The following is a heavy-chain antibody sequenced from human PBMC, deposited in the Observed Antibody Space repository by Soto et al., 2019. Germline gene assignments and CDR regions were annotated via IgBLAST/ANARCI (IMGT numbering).Heavy chain of an antibody. CDR3: AKHPLLLWFGELLVETVGLFDY. J-gene: IGHJ4*02. Sequence: GGSLRLSCAASGFTISSYAMSWVRQAPGKGLEWVSAISGSGGSTYYADSVKGRFTISRDNSKNTLYLQMNSLRAEDTAVYYCAKHPLLLWFGELLVETVGLFDYWGQGTLVTVSS. CDR2: ISGSGGST. D-gene: IGHD3-10*01. V-gene: IGHV3-23*01. CDR1: GFTISSYA.